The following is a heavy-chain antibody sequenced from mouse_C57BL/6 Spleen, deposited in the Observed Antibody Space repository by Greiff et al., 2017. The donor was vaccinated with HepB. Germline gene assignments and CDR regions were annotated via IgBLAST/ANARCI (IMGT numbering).Heavy chain of an antibody. CDR2: IYPGDGDT. Sequence: LVESGPELVKPGASVKISCKASGYAFSSSWMNWVKQRPGKGLEWIGRIYPGDGDTNYNGKFKGKATLTADKSSSTAYMQLSSLTSEDSAVYFCARSGPAWFAYWGQGTLVTVSA. V-gene: IGHV1-82*01. J-gene: IGHJ3*01. CDR1: GYAFSSSW. CDR3: ARSGPAWFAY. D-gene: IGHD3-1*01.